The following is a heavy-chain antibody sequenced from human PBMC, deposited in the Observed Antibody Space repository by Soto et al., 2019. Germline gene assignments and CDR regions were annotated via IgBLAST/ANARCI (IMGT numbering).Heavy chain of an antibody. Sequence: SETLSLTCAVYGGSFSGYYWSWIRQPPGKGLEWIGEINHSGSTNYNPSLKSRVTISVDTSKNQFSLKLSSVTAADTAVYYCARRGRWLQFYFQHWGQGTLVTVS. D-gene: IGHD5-12*01. CDR3: ARRGRWLQFYFQH. J-gene: IGHJ1*01. V-gene: IGHV4-34*01. CDR2: INHSGST. CDR1: GGSFSGYY.